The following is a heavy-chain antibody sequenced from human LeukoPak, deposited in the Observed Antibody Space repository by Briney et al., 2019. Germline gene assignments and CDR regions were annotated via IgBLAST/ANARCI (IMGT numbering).Heavy chain of an antibody. J-gene: IGHJ6*03. V-gene: IGHV1-18*01. CDR3: ARVTGDYYYYMDV. CDR2: ISAYNGNT. Sequence: ASVKVSCKASGGTFSSYAISWVQQAPGQGLEWMGWISAYNGNTNYAQKLQGRVTMTTDTSTSTAYMELRSLRSDDTAVYYCARVTGDYYYYMDVWGKGTTVTVSS. CDR1: GGTFSSYA.